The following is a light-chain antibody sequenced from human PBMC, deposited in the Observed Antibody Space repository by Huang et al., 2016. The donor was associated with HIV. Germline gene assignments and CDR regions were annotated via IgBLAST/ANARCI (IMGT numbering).Light chain of an antibody. CDR3: QQTGRSPWT. Sequence: IELTQSPGTLSLSPGERATLSCRASQSVSRNYVAWFQQKPGQAPRLLIYRASRRATGLPDKCSGSGSGTDFTLTIDRLEPEDLAFYYCQQTGRSPWTFGQGTKVEI. CDR1: QSVSRNY. J-gene: IGKJ1*01. CDR2: RAS. V-gene: IGKV3-20*01.